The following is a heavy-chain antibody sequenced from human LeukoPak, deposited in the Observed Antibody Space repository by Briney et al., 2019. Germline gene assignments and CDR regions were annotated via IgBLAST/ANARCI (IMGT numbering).Heavy chain of an antibody. CDR2: ISAYNGNT. J-gene: IGHJ4*02. D-gene: IGHD3-3*01. Sequence: GASVTVSCKASGYTFSSHGFTWVRQAPGQGLEWMGWISAYNGNTKYAQKLQGRVTMTTDTSTSTAYMELRSLRSDDTAMYYCARSPPYNDFWSGKGLLDYWGQGTLVTVSS. V-gene: IGHV1-18*01. CDR3: ARSPPYNDFWSGKGLLDY. CDR1: GYTFSSHG.